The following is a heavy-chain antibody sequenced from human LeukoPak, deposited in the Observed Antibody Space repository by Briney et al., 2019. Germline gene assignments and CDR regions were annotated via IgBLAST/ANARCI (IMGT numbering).Heavy chain of an antibody. CDR3: AKGYCVNDKCSNYDY. CDR1: GFTFNNYV. V-gene: IGHV3-23*01. Sequence: GGSLRLSCAASGFTFNNYVMSWVRQAPGKGLEWVSVVSNSGGSTYYADSVKGRFTISRDSSKNTVYLQMNSLRAEDTAVYYCAKGYCVNDKCSNYDYWGQGILVTVSS. CDR2: VSNSGGST. J-gene: IGHJ4*02. D-gene: IGHD2-8*01.